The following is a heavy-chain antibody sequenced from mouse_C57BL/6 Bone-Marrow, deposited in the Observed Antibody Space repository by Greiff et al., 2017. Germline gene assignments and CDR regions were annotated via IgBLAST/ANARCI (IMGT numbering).Heavy chain of an antibody. J-gene: IGHJ4*01. CDR2: IDPDNGDT. CDR1: GFNIKDDC. D-gene: IGHD2-12*01. Sequence: VQLQQSGAELVRPGASVKLSCTASGFNIKDDCMHWVKQRPEQGLAWIGWIDPDNGDTEYDSKFQGKATITADTSSNTAYLQLSSLTSEDAAVYDCTRAYYSDCNYSMDYGGQGTSVTVSA. V-gene: IGHV14-4*01. CDR3: TRAYYSDCNYSMDY.